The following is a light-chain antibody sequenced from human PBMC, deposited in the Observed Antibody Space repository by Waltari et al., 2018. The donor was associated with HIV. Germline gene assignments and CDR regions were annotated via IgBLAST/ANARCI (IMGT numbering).Light chain of an antibody. V-gene: IGKV3-20*01. J-gene: IGKJ1*01. CDR1: QSVRSSY. CDR2: GVS. CDR3: QQYDSPPRT. Sequence: EIVLTPSPGTLPLSPGERAILSCRASQSVRSSYLAWYQQKPGQAPRLLIYGVSSRDTGIPDRFSGSGSGTEFILTISRLEPEDFAVYYCQQYDSPPRTFGQGTKVEIK.